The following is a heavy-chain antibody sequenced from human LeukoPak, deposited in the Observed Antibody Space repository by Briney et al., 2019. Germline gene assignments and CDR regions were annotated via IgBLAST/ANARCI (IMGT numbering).Heavy chain of an antibody. J-gene: IGHJ4*02. CDR1: GFTFSGYS. CDR3: APRQGHAFDN. CDR2: IAGSGDAT. V-gene: IGHV3-23*01. Sequence: QSGGSLRLSCAASGFTFSGYSMTWVRQAPGKGLEWVSYIAGSGDATYYADSVKGRFTISRDNSKSTLYLQMNSLGAEDTAIYYCAPRQGHAFDNWGQGTLVTVSS.